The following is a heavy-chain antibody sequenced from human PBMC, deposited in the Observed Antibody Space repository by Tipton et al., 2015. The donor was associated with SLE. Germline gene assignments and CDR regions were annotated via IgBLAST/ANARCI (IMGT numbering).Heavy chain of an antibody. CDR2: ISSSGSTI. J-gene: IGHJ4*02. D-gene: IGHD2-15*01. V-gene: IGHV3-48*03. CDR1: GFTFSSYE. Sequence: SLRLSCAASGFTFSSYEMNWVRQAPGKGLEWVSYISSSGSTIYYADSVKGRFTISRDNAKNSLYLQMNSLRAEDTAVYYCARLEGYCSSGSCSFDYWGQGTLVTVSS. CDR3: ARLEGYCSSGSCSFDY.